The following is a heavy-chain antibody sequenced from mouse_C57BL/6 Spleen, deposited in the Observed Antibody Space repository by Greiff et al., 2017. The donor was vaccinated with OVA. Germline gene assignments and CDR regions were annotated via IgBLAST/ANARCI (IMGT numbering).Heavy chain of an antibody. CDR2: IYPGDGDT. CDR1: GYAFSSYW. V-gene: IGHV1-80*01. J-gene: IGHJ1*03. CDR3: ARKQVGSSYWYFDV. D-gene: IGHD1-1*01. Sequence: QVQLQQSGAELVKPGASVKISCKASGYAFSSYWMNWVKQRPGKGLEWIGQIYPGDGDTNYNGKFKGKATLTADESSSTAYMQLSSLTSEDSAVYCCARKQVGSSYWYFDVWGTGTTVTVSS.